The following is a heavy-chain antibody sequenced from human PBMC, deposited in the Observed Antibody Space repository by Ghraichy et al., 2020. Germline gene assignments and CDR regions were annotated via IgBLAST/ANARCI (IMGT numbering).Heavy chain of an antibody. CDR3: ARGSLDYGDYVAH. CDR2: IYSGGST. CDR1: GFTVSSNY. V-gene: IGHV3-66*02. D-gene: IGHD4-17*01. Sequence: GESLNISCAASGFTVSSNYMSWVRQAPGKGLEWVSVIYSGGSTYYADSVKGRFTISRDNSKNTLYLQMNSLRAEDTAVYYCARGSLDYGDYVAHWGQGTLVTVSS. J-gene: IGHJ4*02.